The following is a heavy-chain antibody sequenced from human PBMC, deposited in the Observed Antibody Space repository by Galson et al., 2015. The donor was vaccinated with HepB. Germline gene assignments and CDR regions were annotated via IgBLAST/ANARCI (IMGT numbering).Heavy chain of an antibody. CDR1: GFTFSSYW. CDR3: ARDGYPYYDFWSGYFLSSGGAFDI. CDR2: IKQDGSEK. V-gene: IGHV3-7*01. D-gene: IGHD3-3*01. J-gene: IGHJ3*02. Sequence: SLRLSCAASGFTFSSYWMSWVRQAPGKGLEWVANIKQDGSEKYYVDSVKGRFTISRDNAKNSVYLQMNSLRAEDTAVYSCARDGYPYYDFWSGYFLSSGGAFDIWGQGTMVTVSS.